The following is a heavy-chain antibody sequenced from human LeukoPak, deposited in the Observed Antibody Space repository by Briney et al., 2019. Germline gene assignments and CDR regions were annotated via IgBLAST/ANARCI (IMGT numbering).Heavy chain of an antibody. V-gene: IGHV3-48*03. CDR2: ISSSGSTI. CDR1: GFTFSSYE. Sequence: PGGSLRLSCAASGFTFSSYEMNWVRQAPGKGLEWVSYISSSGSTIYYADSVKGRFTISRDNAKNSLYLQMNSLRAEDTAVYYCARADDSSGYYYYWGQGTLVTVSS. D-gene: IGHD3-22*01. J-gene: IGHJ4*02. CDR3: ARADDSSGYYYY.